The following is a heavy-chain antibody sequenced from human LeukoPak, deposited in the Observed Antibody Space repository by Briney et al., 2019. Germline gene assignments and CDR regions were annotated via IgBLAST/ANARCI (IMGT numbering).Heavy chain of an antibody. J-gene: IGHJ4*02. CDR1: GFTFSTYV. CDR2: ISGSGDNT. Sequence: GGSLRLSCAASGFTFSTYVMSWVRQAPGKGLEWVSGISGSGDNTYYADFVKGRFTISRDNSKNTLYLQMNSLRAEDTAVYYCAKGSGYDTDFDYWGQGTLVTVSS. V-gene: IGHV3-23*01. CDR3: AKGSGYDTDFDY. D-gene: IGHD3-9*01.